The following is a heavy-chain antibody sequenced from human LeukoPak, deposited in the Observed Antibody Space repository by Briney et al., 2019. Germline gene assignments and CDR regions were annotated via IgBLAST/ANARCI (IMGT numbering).Heavy chain of an antibody. CDR1: GFTFSSYW. V-gene: IGHV3-74*01. J-gene: IGHJ4*02. CDR2: INGDGRNI. Sequence: GGSLRLSCVASGFTFSSYWMHWVRQDPRKGLVWVSRINGDGRNINYADSVRGRFTISRDNAKNSLDLQMNSLRAEDTAVYYCARMHRYGRCWGQGTLVTVSS. D-gene: IGHD5-18*01. CDR3: ARMHRYGRC.